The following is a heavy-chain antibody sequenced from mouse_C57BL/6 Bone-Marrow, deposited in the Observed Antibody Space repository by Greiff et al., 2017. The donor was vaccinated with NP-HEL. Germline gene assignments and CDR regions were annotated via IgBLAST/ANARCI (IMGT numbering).Heavy chain of an antibody. Sequence: EVKLVESGGGLVKPGGSLKLSCAASGFTFSSYAMSWVRQTPEKRLEWVATISDGGSYTYYPDNVKGRFTISRDNAKNNLYLQMSHLKSEDTAMYYCARERGLTTVVDYYFDYWGQGTTLTVSS. CDR2: ISDGGSYT. V-gene: IGHV5-4*01. D-gene: IGHD1-1*01. CDR3: ARERGLTTVVDYYFDY. J-gene: IGHJ2*01. CDR1: GFTFSSYA.